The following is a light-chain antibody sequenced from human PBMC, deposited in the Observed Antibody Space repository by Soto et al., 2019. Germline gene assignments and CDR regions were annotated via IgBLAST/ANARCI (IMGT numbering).Light chain of an antibody. J-gene: IGLJ1*01. V-gene: IGLV1-44*01. CDR2: SNN. CDR1: RSNIGSNT. Sequence: QSALTQPPSTSGTPGQRVTISCSGSRSNIGSNTVTWYQQLPGTAPKLLIYSNNQRPSGVPDRFSGSKSGTSASLAISGLQSEDEADYYCAAWDDSLHGSYVFGNGTKVTVL. CDR3: AAWDDSLHGSYV.